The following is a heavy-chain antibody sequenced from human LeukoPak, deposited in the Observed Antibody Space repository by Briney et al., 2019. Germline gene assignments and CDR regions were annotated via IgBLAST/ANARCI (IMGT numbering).Heavy chain of an antibody. CDR1: GGSINSSSYY. CDR2: IYYSGST. Sequence: PSETLSLTCTVSGGSINSSSYYWGWIRQPPGKGLEWIGSIYYSGSTYYNPSLKSRVTISVDTSKNQFSLKLSSVTAADTAVYYCARQTKTGSYFSYWGQGTLVTVSS. J-gene: IGHJ4*02. CDR3: ARQTKTGSYFSY. D-gene: IGHD1-26*01. V-gene: IGHV4-39*01.